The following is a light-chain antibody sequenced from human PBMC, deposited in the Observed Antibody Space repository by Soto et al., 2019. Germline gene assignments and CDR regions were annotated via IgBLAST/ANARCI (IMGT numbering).Light chain of an antibody. Sequence: EIVLTQSPGTLSLSPGARAALSCRASQSVSRNVAWYKQKTGQAPRLLIYGASTRDTGVPDRVSGSGSGKEFTLTISSLQSEEVAVYYCQQYNNWPQTFGQGTKVDIK. V-gene: IGKV3-15*01. CDR1: QSVSRN. CDR2: GAS. CDR3: QQYNNWPQT. J-gene: IGKJ1*01.